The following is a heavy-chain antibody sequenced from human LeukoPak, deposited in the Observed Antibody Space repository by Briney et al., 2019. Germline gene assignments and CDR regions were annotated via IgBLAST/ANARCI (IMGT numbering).Heavy chain of an antibody. D-gene: IGHD6-13*01. V-gene: IGHV4-4*07. CDR1: GYSISSGYY. CDR2: IDTSGNT. CDR3: ARVSSSWYQDWYFDL. Sequence: SETLSLTCTVSGYSISSGYYWSWIRQPAGKGLEWIGRIDTSGNTNYKPSLKSRVTMSVGTSKNQFSLKLSSVTAADTAVYYCARVSSSWYQDWYFDLWGRGTLVTVSS. J-gene: IGHJ2*01.